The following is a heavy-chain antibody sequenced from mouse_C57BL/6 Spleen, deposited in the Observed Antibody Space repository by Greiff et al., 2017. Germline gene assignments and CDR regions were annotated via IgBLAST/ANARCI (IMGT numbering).Heavy chain of an antibody. Sequence: VKLMESGAELVKPGASVKLSCKASGYTFTEYTIHWVKQRSGQGLEWIGWFYPGSGSMKYNEKFKDKATLTADKSSSTVYMELSRLTSEDSAVYFCARHEGYSNYFDYWGQGTTLTVSS. D-gene: IGHD2-5*01. V-gene: IGHV1-62-2*01. CDR3: ARHEGYSNYFDY. J-gene: IGHJ2*01. CDR2: FYPGSGSM. CDR1: GYTFTEYT.